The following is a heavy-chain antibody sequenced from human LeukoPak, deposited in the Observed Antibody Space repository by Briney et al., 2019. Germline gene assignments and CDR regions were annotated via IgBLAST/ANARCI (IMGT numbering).Heavy chain of an antibody. D-gene: IGHD5-18*01. V-gene: IGHV3-23*01. CDR1: GFTFSSYA. CDR3: AKRGYSYGQFDY. J-gene: IGHJ4*02. CDR2: ISDSGGYT. Sequence: QPGGSLRLSCAASGFTFSSYAMNWVRQAPGKGLEWVSAISDSGGYTYYADSVKGRFTISRDNSKNTLYLQMNSLRAEDTAVYYCAKRGYSYGQFDYWGQGTLVTVSS.